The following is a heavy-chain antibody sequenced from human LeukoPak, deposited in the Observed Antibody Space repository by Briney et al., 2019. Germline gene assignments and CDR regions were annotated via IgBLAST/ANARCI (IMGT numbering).Heavy chain of an antibody. Sequence: GGSLKISCKASAYSFSTFWISWVRQMPGKGLEWMGRITPSDSYTNYSPSFRGHVTISADKSITTAYLQWSSLRASDTAMYYCATSSGNNPFDYWGQGTLVTVSS. J-gene: IGHJ4*02. CDR3: ATSSGNNPFDY. CDR2: ITPSDSYT. CDR1: AYSFSTFW. D-gene: IGHD1-14*01. V-gene: IGHV5-10-1*01.